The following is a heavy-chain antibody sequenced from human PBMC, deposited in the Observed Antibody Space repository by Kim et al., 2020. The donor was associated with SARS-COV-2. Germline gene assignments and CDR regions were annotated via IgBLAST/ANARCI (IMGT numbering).Heavy chain of an antibody. CDR2: IGTAGDT. D-gene: IGHD7-27*01. J-gene: IGHJ6*02. V-gene: IGHV3-13*01. CDR3: ARARRGNWGTLYYGMDV. CDR1: GFTFSSYD. Sequence: GGSLRLSCAASGFTFSSYDMHWVRQATGKGLEWVSAIGTAGDTYYPGSVKGRFTISRENAKNSLYLQMTSLRAGDTAVYYCARARRGNWGTLYYGMDVWGQGTTVTVSS.